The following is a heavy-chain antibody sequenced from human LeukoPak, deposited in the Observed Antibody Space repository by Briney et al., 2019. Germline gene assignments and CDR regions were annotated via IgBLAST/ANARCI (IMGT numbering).Heavy chain of an antibody. CDR2: INTTTGNP. D-gene: IGHD1-26*01. J-gene: IGHJ4*02. Sequence: ASVKVSCKASGYTFTSYDINWVRQAPGQGLEWMGWINTTTGNPTYAQGFTGRFVFSVDTSVSTAYLQIGSLKAEDTAVYYCAREWELLVDYWGQGTLVTVSS. CDR3: AREWELLVDY. V-gene: IGHV7-4-1*01. CDR1: GYTFTSYD.